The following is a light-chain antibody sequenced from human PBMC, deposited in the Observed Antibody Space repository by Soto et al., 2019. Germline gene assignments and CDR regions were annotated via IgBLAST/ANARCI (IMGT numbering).Light chain of an antibody. CDR1: QSVSSN. V-gene: IGKV3-15*01. CDR3: QQDSTWPYT. J-gene: IGKJ2*01. CDR2: VAS. Sequence: EIVMTQSPATLSVSPGERVTISCRASQSVSSNLAWYQQKPGQAPRLLIYVASTRASGIAATLSGSESGTDFTLTLISLMSADFAVYYYQQDSTWPYTCGQWTKLEIK.